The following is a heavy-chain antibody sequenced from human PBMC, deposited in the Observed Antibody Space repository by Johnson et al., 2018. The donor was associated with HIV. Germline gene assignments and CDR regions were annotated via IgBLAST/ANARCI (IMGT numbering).Heavy chain of an antibody. CDR2: ISSSGSTI. Sequence: EVQLVESGGDLVQPGGSLRLSCAASGFTFSRSAMSWVRQAPGKGLEWVSYISSSGSTIYYADSVKGRFTISRDNAKNSLYLQMNSLRAEDTAVYYCARRVEGRRSANDAFDIWGQGTMVTVSS. J-gene: IGHJ3*02. V-gene: IGHV3-48*04. CDR3: ARRVEGRRSANDAFDI. D-gene: IGHD1-1*01. CDR1: GFTFSRSA.